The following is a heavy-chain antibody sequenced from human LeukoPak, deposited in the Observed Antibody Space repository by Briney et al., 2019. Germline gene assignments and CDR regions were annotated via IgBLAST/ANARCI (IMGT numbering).Heavy chain of an antibody. V-gene: IGHV3-73*01. D-gene: IGHD3-10*01. J-gene: IGHJ4*02. CDR2: IRSKTNNYAT. CDR3: TKPRGYGSGTYYDY. Sequence: PGGSLKLSCVASGFTFSGSAIHWVRQASGQGLESVGHIRSKTNNYATAYAASVKGRFTISRDDSKNTAYLQMSSLETEDTAIYYCTKPRGYGSGTYYDYWGQGTLVTVSS. CDR1: GFTFSGSA.